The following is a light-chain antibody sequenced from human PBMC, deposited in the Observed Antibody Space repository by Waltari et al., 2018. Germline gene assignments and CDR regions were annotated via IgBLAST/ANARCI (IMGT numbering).Light chain of an antibody. CDR2: DGS. Sequence: DIQMTQSPSSLSASVGDRVTITCQASQDITNCLNWYQQKPGQAPKPLIYDGSNLKTGVPSRFSGRGFGTDFTFTISSLQPEDVATYYCQQYDVLQYTFGPGTKVNLK. J-gene: IGKJ3*01. CDR1: QDITNC. V-gene: IGKV1-33*01. CDR3: QQYDVLQYT.